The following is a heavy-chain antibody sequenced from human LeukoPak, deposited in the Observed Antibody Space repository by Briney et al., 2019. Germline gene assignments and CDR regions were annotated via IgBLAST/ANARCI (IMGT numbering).Heavy chain of an antibody. V-gene: IGHV3-9*01. CDR1: GFTFDDYA. CDR2: ISWNSGSI. D-gene: IGHD6-13*01. Sequence: PGRSLRLSCAASGFTFDDYAMHWVRQAPGKGLEWVSGISWNSGSIGYADSVKGRFTISRDNAKNSLYLQMNSLRAEDTAVYYCARDRVSYYYMDVWGKGTTVTVSS. J-gene: IGHJ6*03. CDR3: ARDRVSYYYMDV.